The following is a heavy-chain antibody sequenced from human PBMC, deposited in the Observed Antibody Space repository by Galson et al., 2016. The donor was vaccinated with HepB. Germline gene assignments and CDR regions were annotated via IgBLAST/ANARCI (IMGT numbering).Heavy chain of an antibody. CDR2: IKEDGSEK. Sequence: SLRLSCAASGFTFNFYWMGWVRQAPGKGLEWVANIKEDGSEKYYVDSVKGRFTISGDNAKNSLYLQMNSLRAEDTAVYFCARDAGWLSYAFDIWGQGTLVTVSS. D-gene: IGHD3-22*01. J-gene: IGHJ3*02. CDR3: ARDAGWLSYAFDI. V-gene: IGHV3-7*01. CDR1: GFTFNFYW.